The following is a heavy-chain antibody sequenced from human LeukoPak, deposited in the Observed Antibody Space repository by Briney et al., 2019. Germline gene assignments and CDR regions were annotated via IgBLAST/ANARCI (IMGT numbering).Heavy chain of an antibody. D-gene: IGHD2-2*01. CDR3: AKADFFVVVPAAILDY. Sequence: PGRSLRLSCAASGFTFSSYAMHWVRQAPGKGLEWVAVISYDGSNKYYADSVKGRFTISRDNSKNTLYLQMNSLRAEDTAVYYCAKADFFVVVPAAILDYWGQGTLVTVSS. J-gene: IGHJ4*02. CDR1: GFTFSSYA. V-gene: IGHV3-30-3*01. CDR2: ISYDGSNK.